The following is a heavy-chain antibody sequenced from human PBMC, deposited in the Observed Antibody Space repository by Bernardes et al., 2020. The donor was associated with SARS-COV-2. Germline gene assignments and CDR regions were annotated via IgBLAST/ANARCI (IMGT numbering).Heavy chain of an antibody. J-gene: IGHJ3*02. CDR1: GYTFTSYY. V-gene: IGHV1-46*03. D-gene: IGHD6-19*01. CDR3: ARDLEFGLAVAVEAGAFDI. CDR2: INPSGGST. Sequence: ASVKVSCKASGYTFTSYYMHWVRQAPGQGLEWMGIINPSGGSTSYAQKFQGRVTMTRDTSTSTVYMELSSLRSEDTAVYYCARDLEFGLAVAVEAGAFDIWGQGGKVTVAS.